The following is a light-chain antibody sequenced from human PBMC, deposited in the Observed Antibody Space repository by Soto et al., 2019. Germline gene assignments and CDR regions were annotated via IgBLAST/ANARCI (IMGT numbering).Light chain of an antibody. Sequence: DIQMTQSPSTLSLSVGDILAITFRSSQSLISLLGGDQQKPGKAPKLLIYKASSLESGVPSRFSGSGSGTEFTLTISSLQHDYFATYYCQQDNSYSRTFGQGTKVDIK. V-gene: IGKV1-5*03. CDR3: QQDNSYSRT. CDR1: QSLISL. CDR2: KAS. J-gene: IGKJ1*01.